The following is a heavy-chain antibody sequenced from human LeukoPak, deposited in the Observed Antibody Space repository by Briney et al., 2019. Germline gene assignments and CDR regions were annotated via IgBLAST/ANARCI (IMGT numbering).Heavy chain of an antibody. CDR2: INHSGST. CDR3: AREVDNYYDSSGIDY. J-gene: IGHJ4*02. D-gene: IGHD3-22*01. V-gene: IGHV4-34*01. Sequence: SETLSLTCAAYGGSFSGYYWSWIRQPPGKGLEWIGEINHSGSTNYNPSLKSRVTISVDTSKNQFSLKLSSVTAADTAVYYCAREVDNYYDSSGIDYWGQGTLVTVSS. CDR1: GGSFSGYY.